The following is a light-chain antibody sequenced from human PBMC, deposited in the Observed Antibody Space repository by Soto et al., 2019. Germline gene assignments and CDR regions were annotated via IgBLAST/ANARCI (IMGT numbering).Light chain of an antibody. CDR3: QHYNNLPPDT. V-gene: IGKV3-15*01. Sequence: EIILTQSPASLSVSPGERATLSCRASKSVNNNLAWYQQKPGQAPRLLIYGASTRATGIPGRFRGSGSGTEFTLTITSLQSEDFAVYFCQHYNNLPPDTFGQGTKLEIK. CDR2: GAS. CDR1: KSVNNN. J-gene: IGKJ2*01.